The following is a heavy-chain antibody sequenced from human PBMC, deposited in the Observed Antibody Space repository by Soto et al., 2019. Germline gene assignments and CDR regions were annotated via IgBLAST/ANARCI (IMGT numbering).Heavy chain of an antibody. V-gene: IGHV4-34*01. CDR3: ARGRYCSGGSCYGY. J-gene: IGHJ4*02. Sequence: PSETLSLTCAVYGGSFSGYYWSWIRQPPGKGLDWIGEINHSGSTNYNPSLKSRVTISVDTSKNQFSLKLSSVTAADTAVYYCARGRYCSGGSCYGYWGQGTLVTVSS. CDR1: GGSFSGYY. D-gene: IGHD2-15*01. CDR2: INHSGST.